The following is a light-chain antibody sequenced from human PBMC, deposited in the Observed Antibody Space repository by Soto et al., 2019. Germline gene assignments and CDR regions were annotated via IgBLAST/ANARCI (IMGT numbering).Light chain of an antibody. Sequence: DIVMTQSPLSLPVTPGEPASISCRSSQSLLHSNGYNYLDWYLQKPGQSPQLLIYLGSNRASGVPDRFSGSGSGTEFTLKISRVEAEDAGLYYCMQALQISFTFGPGTKVDIK. CDR1: QSLLHSNGYNY. V-gene: IGKV2-28*01. CDR3: MQALQISFT. J-gene: IGKJ3*01. CDR2: LGS.